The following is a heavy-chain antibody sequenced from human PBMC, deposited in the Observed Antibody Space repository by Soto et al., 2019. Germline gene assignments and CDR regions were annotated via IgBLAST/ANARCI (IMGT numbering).Heavy chain of an antibody. CDR1: GYYISSSNW. CDR2: IYYSGTT. V-gene: IGHV4-28*01. D-gene: IGHD1-26*01. CDR3: ARREIQGPIDY. Sequence: SETLSLTCAVSGYYISSSNWWGWIRQPPGKGLEWIGYIYYSGTTYYNPSLKSRVTMSVDTSKNQFSLKLTSVTAVDTAVYYCARREIQGPIDYWGQGTLVTVSS. J-gene: IGHJ4*02.